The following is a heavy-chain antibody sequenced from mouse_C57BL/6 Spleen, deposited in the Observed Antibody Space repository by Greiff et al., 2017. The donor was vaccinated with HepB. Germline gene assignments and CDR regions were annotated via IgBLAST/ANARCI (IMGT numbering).Heavy chain of an antibody. J-gene: IGHJ4*01. CDR2: INPNDGGT. Sequence: EVQLQQSGPELVKPGASVKLSCKASGYTFTDYNMHWVKQSTGQGLEWIGYINPNDGGTNYTQKFKGKATLTVNTSSNTAYMQLRSLTSEDSAVYYCACPYDYDGFYAMDYWGQGTSVTVSS. CDR1: GYTFTDYN. V-gene: IGHV1-22*01. CDR3: ACPYDYDGFYAMDY. D-gene: IGHD2-4*01.